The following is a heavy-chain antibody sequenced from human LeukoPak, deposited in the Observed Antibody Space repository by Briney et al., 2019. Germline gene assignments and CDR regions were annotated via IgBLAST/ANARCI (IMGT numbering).Heavy chain of an antibody. CDR1: GGSISSGGYY. CDR2: IYYSGST. J-gene: IGHJ5*02. D-gene: IGHD1-7*01. V-gene: IGHV4-31*03. Sequence: SETLSLTCTVSGGSISSGGYYWSWIRQPPGKGLEWIGYIYYSGSTYYNPSLKSRVTMSVDTSKNQFSLKLSSVTAADTAVYYCARAELRGWFDPWGQGTLVTVSS. CDR3: ARAELRGWFDP.